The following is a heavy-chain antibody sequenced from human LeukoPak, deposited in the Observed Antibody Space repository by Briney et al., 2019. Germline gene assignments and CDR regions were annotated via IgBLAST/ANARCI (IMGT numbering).Heavy chain of an antibody. Sequence: GGSLRLSCAASGFPFSSYGMHWVRQAPGKGLEWVALISCEGSNEFYADSVKGRFTISRDNSKNTLYLQMSSLRVEDTAVYYCAKAPWCCGDCSRCSNLDVWGQGTTVTVSS. CDR2: ISCEGSNE. D-gene: IGHD2-21*01. CDR3: AKAPWCCGDCSRCSNLDV. V-gene: IGHV3-30*18. J-gene: IGHJ6*02. CDR1: GFPFSSYG.